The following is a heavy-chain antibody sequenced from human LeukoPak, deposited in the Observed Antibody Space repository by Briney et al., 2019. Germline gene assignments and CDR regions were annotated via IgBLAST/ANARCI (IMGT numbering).Heavy chain of an antibody. CDR2: IKQSGNER. V-gene: IGHV3-7*01. CDR1: GFAFSSHY. D-gene: IGHD6-13*01. CDR3: ARGQQMVLWFDP. J-gene: IGHJ5*02. Sequence: GGSLRLSCAASGFAFSSHYMTWVRQAPGKGLEWVATIKQSGNERYYVDSVKGRFTISRDDAKSSVYLQMNSLRADDTAVYYCARGQQMVLWFDPWGQGTLVTVSS.